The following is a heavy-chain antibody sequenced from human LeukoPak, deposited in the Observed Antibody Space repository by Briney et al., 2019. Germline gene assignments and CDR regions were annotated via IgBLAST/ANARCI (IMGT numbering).Heavy chain of an antibody. Sequence: PGGSLRLSCAASGFTFSSYSMDWVRQAPGKGLEWVSYISSSSSTVYYADSVKGRFTISRDNAKNSLYLQMISLRDEDTAVYYCARGSGSGILWGQGTLVTVSS. CDR1: GFTFSSYS. CDR3: ARGSGSGIL. V-gene: IGHV3-48*02. J-gene: IGHJ4*02. D-gene: IGHD3-10*01. CDR2: ISSSSSTV.